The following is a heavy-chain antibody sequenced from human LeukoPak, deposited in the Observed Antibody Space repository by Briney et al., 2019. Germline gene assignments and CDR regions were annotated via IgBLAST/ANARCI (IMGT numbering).Heavy chain of an antibody. D-gene: IGHD3-3*01. CDR1: GFTFSSYA. CDR2: ISGSGGST. V-gene: IGHV3-23*01. Sequence: PGGSLRLSCAAPGFTFSSYAMSWVRQAPGKGLEWVSAISGSGGSTYHADSVKGRFTISRDNSKNTLYLQMNSLRAEDTAVYYCAKGTYYDFWSGYLNYYYYYYMDVWGKGTTVTVSS. CDR3: AKGTYYDFWSGYLNYYYYYYMDV. J-gene: IGHJ6*03.